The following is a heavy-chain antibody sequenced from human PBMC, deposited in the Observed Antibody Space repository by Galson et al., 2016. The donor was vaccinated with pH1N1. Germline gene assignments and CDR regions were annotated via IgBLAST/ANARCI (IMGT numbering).Heavy chain of an antibody. CDR3: AKENSLWEGNYFDY. Sequence: SLRLSCAASGIAFNTYAMTWVRQAPGKGLECVSSISGDGTSTHYAASVKGRFAISRDNSKSMLYLQMNGLRAEDTALYYCAKENSLWEGNYFDYWGQGTLVTVSS. V-gene: IGHV3-23*01. CDR1: GIAFNTYA. CDR2: ISGDGTST. J-gene: IGHJ4*02. D-gene: IGHD1-26*01.